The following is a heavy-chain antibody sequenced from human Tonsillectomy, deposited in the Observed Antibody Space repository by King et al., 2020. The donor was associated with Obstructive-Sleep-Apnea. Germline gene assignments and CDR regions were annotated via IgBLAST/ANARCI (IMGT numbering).Heavy chain of an antibody. V-gene: IGHV4-59*01. CDR3: AREGEGSGARTRTYYGMDV. CDR2: IYYSGST. D-gene: IGHD3-10*01. Sequence: VQLQESGPGLVKPSETLSLTCTVSGGSISSYYWSWIRQPPGKGLEWIGYIYYSGSTNYNPSLKSRVTISVDTSKNQFSLKLSSVTAADTAVYYCAREGEGSGARTRTYYGMDVWGQGTTVTVSS. J-gene: IGHJ6*02. CDR1: GGSISSYY.